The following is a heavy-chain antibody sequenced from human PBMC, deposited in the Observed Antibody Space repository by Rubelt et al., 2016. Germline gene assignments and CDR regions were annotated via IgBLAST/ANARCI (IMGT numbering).Heavy chain of an antibody. D-gene: IGHD4-17*01. CDR2: LYHGGST. CDR1: GYSISSGYY. Sequence: QVQLQESGPGLVKPSETLSLTCSVSGYSISSGYYWGWIRQPPGKGLEWIGSLYHGGSTYYNPSLKSRVTISVDTSKNEFSLQLTSVTAADTAGYYWVRERATVTTLFDYWGQGTLVTVSS. J-gene: IGHJ4*02. CDR3: VRERATVTTLFDY. V-gene: IGHV4-38-2*02.